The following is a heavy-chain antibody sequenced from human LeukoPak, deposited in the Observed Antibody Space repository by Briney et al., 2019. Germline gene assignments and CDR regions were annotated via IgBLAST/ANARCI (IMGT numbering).Heavy chain of an antibody. J-gene: IGHJ3*02. CDR2: IYYSGST. Sequence: PSETLSLTCAVYGGSFSGYYWSWIRQPPGKGLEWIGYIYYSGSTNYNPSLKSRVAISVDTSKNQFSLKLSSVTAADTAVYYCARGIGAFDIWGQGTMVTVSS. D-gene: IGHD3-22*01. CDR3: ARGIGAFDI. V-gene: IGHV4-34*01. CDR1: GGSFSGYY.